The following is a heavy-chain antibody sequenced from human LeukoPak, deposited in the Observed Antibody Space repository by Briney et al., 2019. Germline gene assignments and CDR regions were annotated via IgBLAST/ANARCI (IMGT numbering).Heavy chain of an antibody. D-gene: IGHD3-22*01. CDR2: ISSSGNTM. CDR3: SRQPAIVIITDHFDY. Sequence: GGSLRLSCAASGFTFSNYSMNWVRQAPGKGLEWVSYISSSGNTMYYADSVKGRFTISRDNAKNSLYLQMNSLRAEDTAVYYCSRQPAIVIITDHFDYWGQGTLVTVSS. V-gene: IGHV3-48*01. CDR1: GFTFSNYS. J-gene: IGHJ4*02.